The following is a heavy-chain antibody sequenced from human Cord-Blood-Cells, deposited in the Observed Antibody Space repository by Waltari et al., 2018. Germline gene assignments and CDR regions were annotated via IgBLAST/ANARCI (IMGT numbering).Heavy chain of an antibody. D-gene: IGHD6-6*01. Sequence: PSETLSLTCTVSGYSISSGYYWGWIRQPPGKGLEWIGSIYHSGSTYYNPSLKSRVTISVDTSKNQFSLKLSSVTAADTAVYYCARGGPYSSSSFDYWGQGTLVTVSS. CDR1: GYSISSGYY. V-gene: IGHV4-38-2*02. J-gene: IGHJ4*02. CDR2: IYHSGST. CDR3: ARGGPYSSSSFDY.